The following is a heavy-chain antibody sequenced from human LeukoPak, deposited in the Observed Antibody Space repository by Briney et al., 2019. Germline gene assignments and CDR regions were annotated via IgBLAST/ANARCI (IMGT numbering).Heavy chain of an antibody. CDR1: GFIFSTYE. V-gene: IGHV3-48*03. CDR3: ARGKNYGYDD. Sequence: GGSLRLSCAASGFIFSTYEMNWLRQAPGKGLEWISYIRSSVTTIYYADSVKGRFTISRDNAKNSLYLQMNSLSAEDTAVYYCARGKNYGYDDWGQGALVTVSS. J-gene: IGHJ4*02. D-gene: IGHD3-10*01. CDR2: IRSSVTTI.